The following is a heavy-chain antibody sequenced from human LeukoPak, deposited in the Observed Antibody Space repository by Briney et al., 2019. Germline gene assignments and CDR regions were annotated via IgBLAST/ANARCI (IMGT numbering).Heavy chain of an antibody. D-gene: IGHD4-17*01. V-gene: IGHV1-46*01. J-gene: IGHJ3*02. CDR2: INPNDGST. CDR3: ASPTPTTVTTDAFDI. Sequence: ASVKVSCKPSGYTFTSYYMHWVRQAPGQGLEWMGIINPNDGSTSHAQKFQGRVTMTRDTSTSTVYMELSSLRFEDTAVYYCASPTPTTVTTDAFDIWGQGTMVTVSS. CDR1: GYTFTSYY.